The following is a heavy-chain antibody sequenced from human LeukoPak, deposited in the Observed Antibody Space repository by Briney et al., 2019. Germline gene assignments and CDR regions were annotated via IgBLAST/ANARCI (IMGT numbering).Heavy chain of an antibody. Sequence: PSETLSLTFTVSGGSISSSSYYWGWIRQPPGKGLEWIGSIYYSGSTYYNPSLKSRVTISVDTSKNQFSLKLSSVTAADTAVYYCARSPPRIAVAGFYFDYWGQGTLVTVSS. V-gene: IGHV4-39*07. D-gene: IGHD6-19*01. CDR1: GGSISSSSYY. CDR3: ARSPPRIAVAGFYFDY. CDR2: IYYSGST. J-gene: IGHJ4*02.